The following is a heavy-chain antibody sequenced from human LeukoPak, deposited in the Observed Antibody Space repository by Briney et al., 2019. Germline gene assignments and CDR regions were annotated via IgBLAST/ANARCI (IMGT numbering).Heavy chain of an antibody. V-gene: IGHV3-11*01. CDR3: ARDYAPLYYYGSGSYVL. D-gene: IGHD3-10*01. CDR2: ISSSGSTI. Sequence: PGGSLRLSCAASGFTFSDYYMSWIRQAPGKGLEWVSYISSSGSTIYYADSVKGRFTISRDNAKNSLYLQMNSLRAEDTAVYYCARDYAPLYYYGSGSYVLWGQGTLVTVSS. J-gene: IGHJ4*02. CDR1: GFTFSDYY.